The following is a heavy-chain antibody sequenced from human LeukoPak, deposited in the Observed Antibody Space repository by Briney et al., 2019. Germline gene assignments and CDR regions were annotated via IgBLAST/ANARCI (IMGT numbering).Heavy chain of an antibody. CDR1: GGSISSSRYC. CDR2: IYYSGST. J-gene: IGHJ5*02. V-gene: IGHV4-39*01. Sequence: PSETLCLTCTVSGGSISSSRYCGGWIRQPPGEGLEWSGSIYYSGSTYYNPSLKSRVTISVDTSKNQFSLKLSSVTAADTAVYYCARYVRQLATNWFDPWGQGTLVTVSS. D-gene: IGHD5-12*01. CDR3: ARYVRQLATNWFDP.